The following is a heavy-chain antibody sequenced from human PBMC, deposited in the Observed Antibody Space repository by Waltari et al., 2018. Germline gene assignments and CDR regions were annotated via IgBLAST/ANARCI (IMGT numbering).Heavy chain of an antibody. CDR1: GGTFSSYA. CDR2: IIPIFGTA. Sequence: QVQLVQSGAEVKKPGSSVKVSCKASGGTFSSYAISWVRQAPGQGLEWMGGIIPIFGTANYAQKFQGRVTSTADESTSTAYMELRSLRCEDTAVYYCARVEVRDGDSPDYWGQGTLVTVSS. J-gene: IGHJ4*02. CDR3: ARVEVRDGDSPDY. V-gene: IGHV1-69*13. D-gene: IGHD4-17*01.